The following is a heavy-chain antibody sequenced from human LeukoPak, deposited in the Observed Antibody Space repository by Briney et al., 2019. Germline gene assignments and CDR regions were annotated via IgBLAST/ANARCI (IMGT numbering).Heavy chain of an antibody. CDR3: AAYRDQDGSAYCGGDCYSEKNY. CDR2: INPNSGGT. V-gene: IGHV1-2*02. Sequence: ASVKVSCKASGYTFTGYYMHWVRQAPGQGLEWMGWINPNSGGTNYAQKFQGRVTMTRDTSISTAYMELSRLRSDDTAVYYCAAYRDQDGSAYCGGDCYSEKNYWGQGTLVTVSS. J-gene: IGHJ4*02. CDR1: GYTFTGYY. D-gene: IGHD2-21*01.